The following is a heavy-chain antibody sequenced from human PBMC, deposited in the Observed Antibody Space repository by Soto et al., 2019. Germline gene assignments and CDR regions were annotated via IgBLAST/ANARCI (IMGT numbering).Heavy chain of an antibody. Sequence: QVQLVGSGGGVVQPGRSLRLSCAASGFTFSSYAMHWVRQDPGKGLEWVAVISYDGTKKYYADSVKGRFTISRDDSKNTLFLQMNSLRREDTALYYCARDRKGGDSWFWDYFDYWGQGVLVTVSS. CDR3: ARDRKGGDSWFWDYFDY. D-gene: IGHD6-13*01. V-gene: IGHV3-30-3*01. J-gene: IGHJ4*02. CDR2: ISYDGTKK. CDR1: GFTFSSYA.